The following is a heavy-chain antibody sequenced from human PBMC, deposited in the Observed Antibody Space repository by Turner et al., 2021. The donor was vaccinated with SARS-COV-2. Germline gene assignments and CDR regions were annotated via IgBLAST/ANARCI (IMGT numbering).Heavy chain of an antibody. CDR2: IYNSGST. J-gene: IGHJ5*02. CDR1: GGSISSSGYY. V-gene: IGHV4-39*07. Sequence: QLQLQESGPGLVKPSETLSLTCTVSGGSISSSGYYWGWIRQPPGKGLEWIGSIYNSGSTNYNPSLKSRVTISVDTSKNKFTLKLTSVTAADTAVYICARELTNNWFDPWGQGTLVTVSS. CDR3: ARELTNNWFDP. D-gene: IGHD3-10*01.